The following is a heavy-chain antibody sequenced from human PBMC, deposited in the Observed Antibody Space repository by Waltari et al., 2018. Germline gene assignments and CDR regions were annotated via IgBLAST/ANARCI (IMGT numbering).Heavy chain of an antibody. V-gene: IGHV1-3*01. J-gene: IGHJ6*02. Sequence: QVQLVQSGAEVKKPGASVKVSCKASGSTFTSYAMHSVRQAPGQRLEWMGWINAGNGNTKYSQKFQGRVTITRDTSASTAYMELSSLRSEDTAVYYCARSGFGEPFSYYYYYGMDVWGQGTTVTVSS. CDR1: GSTFTSYA. CDR2: INAGNGNT. D-gene: IGHD3-10*01. CDR3: ARSGFGEPFSYYYYYGMDV.